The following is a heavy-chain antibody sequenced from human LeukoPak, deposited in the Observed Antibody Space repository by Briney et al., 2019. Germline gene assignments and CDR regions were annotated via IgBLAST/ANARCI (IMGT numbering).Heavy chain of an antibody. CDR2: IYYSGST. J-gene: IGHJ3*02. D-gene: IGHD2-21*02. CDR1: GGSISSYY. V-gene: IGHV4-59*01. CDR3: AXXXAYCGGDCYYDAFDI. Sequence: SETLSLTCTVSGGSISSYYWSWIRQPPGKGLEWIGYIYYSGSTNYNPSLKSRVTISVDTSKNQFSLKLSSVTAADTAVYYCAXXXAYCGGDCYYDAFDIWGQGTMVTVSS.